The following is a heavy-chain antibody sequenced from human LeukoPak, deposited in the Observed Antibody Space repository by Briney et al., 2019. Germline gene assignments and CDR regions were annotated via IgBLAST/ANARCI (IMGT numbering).Heavy chain of an antibody. CDR2: IKSKTDGGTT. Sequence: GGSLRLSCAASGFIFTNAWMNWVRQAPGKGLEWVGRIKSKTDGGTTDYAAPVKGRFTVSRDDSKSKLYPQMNSLKTEDTAMYYCITRGVVAWGQGTLVTVSS. CDR1: GFIFTNAW. J-gene: IGHJ4*02. D-gene: IGHD2-15*01. V-gene: IGHV3-15*07. CDR3: ITRGVVA.